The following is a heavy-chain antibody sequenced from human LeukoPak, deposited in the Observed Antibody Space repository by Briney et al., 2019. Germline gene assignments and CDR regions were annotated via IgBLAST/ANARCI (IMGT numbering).Heavy chain of an antibody. D-gene: IGHD3-10*01. CDR1: GYTFTGYY. Sequence: ASVKVSCKASGYTFTGYYMHWVRQAPGQGLEWMGWINPNSGGTNYAQRFQDRVTTTRDTSISTVYMELNRLRSDETAVYYCARDGGYYYGSGSYGYGMDLWGQGTTVTVSS. CDR2: INPNSGGT. J-gene: IGHJ6*02. CDR3: ARDGGYYYGSGSYGYGMDL. V-gene: IGHV1-2*02.